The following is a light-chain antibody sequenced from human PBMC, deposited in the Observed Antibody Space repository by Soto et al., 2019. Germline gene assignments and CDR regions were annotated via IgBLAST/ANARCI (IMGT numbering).Light chain of an antibody. CDR1: SSNIGSTYD. Sequence: QCVLTQPPSVSGAPGQRVTISCTGSSSNIGSTYDVQWYQQLPGTAPKLLIHGNTDRPSGVPDRFSGSKSGTSASLAITGLQANDEADYYTQPYDDSLSVHYVLGVGT. J-gene: IGLJ1*01. V-gene: IGLV1-40*01. CDR2: GNT. CDR3: QPYDDSLSVHYV.